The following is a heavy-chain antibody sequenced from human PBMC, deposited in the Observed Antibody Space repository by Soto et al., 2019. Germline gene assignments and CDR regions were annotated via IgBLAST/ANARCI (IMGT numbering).Heavy chain of an antibody. Sequence: QVQLVESGGGVVQPGRSLRLSCAASGFTFSSYAMHWVRQAPGKGLEWVAVISYDGSNKYYADSVKGRFTISRDNSKNTLYRKMNGGGAEDTAVYSWGGDGRVVDPGMDVWGQGTTVPVPS. V-gene: IGHV3-30-3*01. D-gene: IGHD2-21*01. CDR3: GGDGRVVDPGMDV. CDR2: ISYDGSNK. J-gene: IGHJ6*02. CDR1: GFTFSSYA.